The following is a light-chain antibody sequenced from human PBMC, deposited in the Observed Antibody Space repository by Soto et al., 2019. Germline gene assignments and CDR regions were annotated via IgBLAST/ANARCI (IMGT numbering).Light chain of an antibody. CDR1: QNIRNL. J-gene: IGKJ5*01. V-gene: IGKV1-5*01. Sequence: DLPMSQSPSTLSASVGDSVTITCRASQNIRNLLAWYQQKPGKAPNPLIYDASSLKSGVPSRFSGSGSGTEFTLTISSLQPDDFATYYCQQYNTYSTFGQGTRLEIK. CDR2: DAS. CDR3: QQYNTYST.